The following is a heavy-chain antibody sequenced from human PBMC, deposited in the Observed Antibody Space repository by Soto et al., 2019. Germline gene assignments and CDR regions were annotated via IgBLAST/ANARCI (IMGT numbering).Heavy chain of an antibody. Sequence: SQTLSLTCVISGDSVSSNSAAWNWIRQSPSRGLEWLGRTYYRSKWYNDYAVSVKSRITINPDTSKNQFSLQLNSVTPEDTAVYYCARARYSSGWYYYGMDVWGQGTTVTVSS. CDR3: ARARYSSGWYYYGMDV. CDR1: GDSVSSNSAA. V-gene: IGHV6-1*01. D-gene: IGHD6-19*01. J-gene: IGHJ6*02. CDR2: TYYRSKWYN.